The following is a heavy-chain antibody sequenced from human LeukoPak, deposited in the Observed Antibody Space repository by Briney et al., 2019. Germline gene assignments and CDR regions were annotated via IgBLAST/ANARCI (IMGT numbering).Heavy chain of an antibody. CDR2: INEDGSEK. D-gene: IGHD3-10*01. CDR3: TIAYGMDV. J-gene: IGHJ6*02. Sequence: PGGSLRPSCAASGFTFSSYSMNWVRQAPGKGLEWVANINEDGSEKYYLDSVKGRFTISRDNAKKSLYVQMNSLRAEDTAIYYCTIAYGMDVWGQGTTVTVSS. CDR1: GFTFSSYS. V-gene: IGHV3-7*03.